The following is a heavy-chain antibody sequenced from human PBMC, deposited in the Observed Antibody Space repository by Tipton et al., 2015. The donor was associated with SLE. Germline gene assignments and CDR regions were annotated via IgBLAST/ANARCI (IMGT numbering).Heavy chain of an antibody. Sequence: TLSLTCTVSGASISSHYWSWIRQPPGKGLEWIGYISYSGSTNYKSSLKSRVTISVDTSKNQFSLKLSSVTAADTAVYYCARDLITISAFDYWGQGTLVTVSS. CDR2: ISYSGST. V-gene: IGHV4-59*11. CDR1: GASISSHY. J-gene: IGHJ4*02. CDR3: ARDLITISAFDY. D-gene: IGHD3-3*01.